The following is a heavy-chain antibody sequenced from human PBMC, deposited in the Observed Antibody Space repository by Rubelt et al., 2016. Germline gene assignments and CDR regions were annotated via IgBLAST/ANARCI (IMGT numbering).Heavy chain of an antibody. CDR2: ISYDGKNK. V-gene: IGHV3-30-3*02. CDR1: FA. J-gene: IGHJ6*02. CDR3: AKVLVAGTYYYYGMDV. Sequence: FAMHWVRQAPGKGLEWVSVISYDGKNKYYADSVEGRFTISRDNSKNTLYLQMNSLRAEDTAVYYCAKVLVAGTYYYYGMDVWGQGTTVTVSS. D-gene: IGHD6-19*01.